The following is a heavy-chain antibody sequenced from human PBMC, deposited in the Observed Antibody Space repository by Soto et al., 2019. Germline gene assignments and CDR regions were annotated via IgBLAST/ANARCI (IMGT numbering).Heavy chain of an antibody. CDR2: IYYSGSI. CDR1: GGSISSYY. J-gene: IGHJ4*02. V-gene: IGHV4-59*01. CDR3: AGGATFGGVIVFDY. Sequence: QVQLQESGPGLVKPSETLSLTCTVSGGSISSYYWSWIRQPPGKGLEWIGYIYYSGSINYNPSLKSRGTISVDTSKKQFSRRLSSVTAADTAVYYCAGGATFGGVIVFDYWGQGTLVSVSS. D-gene: IGHD3-16*02.